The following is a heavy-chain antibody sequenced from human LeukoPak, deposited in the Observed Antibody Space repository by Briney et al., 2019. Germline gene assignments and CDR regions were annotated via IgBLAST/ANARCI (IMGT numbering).Heavy chain of an antibody. CDR1: GGTFSSYA. J-gene: IGHJ6*02. CDR2: IIPIFGTA. D-gene: IGHD3-22*01. V-gene: IGHV1-69*01. Sequence: ASVKVSCKASGGTFSSYAISWVRQAPGQGLEWMGGIIPIFGTANYAQKFQGRVTITADESTSTAYMELSSLRSEDTAVYYCARGGYYYDSSGYYGNYYYYGMDVWGQGTTVTVSS. CDR3: ARGGYYYDSSGYYGNYYYYGMDV.